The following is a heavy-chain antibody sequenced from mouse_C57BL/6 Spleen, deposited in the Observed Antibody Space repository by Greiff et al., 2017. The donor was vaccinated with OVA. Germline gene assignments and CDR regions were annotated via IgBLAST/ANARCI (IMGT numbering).Heavy chain of an antibody. Sequence: VQLQESGAELVRPGASVTLSCKASGYTFTDYEMHWVKQTPVHGLEWIGAIDPETGGTAYNQKFKGKAILTADKSSSTAYMELRSLTSEDSAVYYCAGSLTPGTWGQGTLVTVSA. V-gene: IGHV1-15*01. CDR2: IDPETGGT. D-gene: IGHD3-1*01. CDR3: AGSLTPGT. J-gene: IGHJ3*01. CDR1: GYTFTDYE.